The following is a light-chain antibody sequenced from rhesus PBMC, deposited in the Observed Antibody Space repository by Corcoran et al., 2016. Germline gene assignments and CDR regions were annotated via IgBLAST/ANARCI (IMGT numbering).Light chain of an antibody. CDR3: EQTLQTPYS. V-gene: IGKV2-78*01. CDR2: EVS. Sequence: DIVMTQTPLSLSVTPGEPASISCRSSQSLLHSNGYTYLHWYLQKPGQSPQLLIYEVSNRASGVPDRFSGSGSGNDFTLKISRVEAEDVGVYYCEQTLQTPYSFGQGTKVEIK. J-gene: IGKJ2*01. CDR1: QSLLHSNGYTY.